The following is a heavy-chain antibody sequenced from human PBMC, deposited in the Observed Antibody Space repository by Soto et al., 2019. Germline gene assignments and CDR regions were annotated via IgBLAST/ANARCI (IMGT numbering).Heavy chain of an antibody. J-gene: IGHJ6*02. CDR3: ASSIAAAGGMDV. V-gene: IGHV4-34*01. D-gene: IGHD6-13*01. CDR1: GGSFSGYY. CDR2: INHSGST. Sequence: SETRSLTCAVYGGSFSGYYWSWIRQPPGKGLEWIGEINHSGSTNYNPSLKSRVTISVDTSKNQFSLKLSSVTAADTAVYYCASSIAAAGGMDVWGQGTTVTVSS.